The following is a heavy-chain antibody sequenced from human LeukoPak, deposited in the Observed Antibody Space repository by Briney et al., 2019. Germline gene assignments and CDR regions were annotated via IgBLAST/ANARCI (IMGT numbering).Heavy chain of an antibody. Sequence: ASVKVSCKASGYTFTSYAMNWVRQAPGQGLEWMGWINTNTGNPTYAQGFTGRFVFSLDTSVSTAYLKISSLKAEDTAVYYCARVVAEVVPAAIDYWGQGTLVTVSS. D-gene: IGHD2-2*02. CDR2: INTNTGNP. V-gene: IGHV7-4-1*02. CDR1: GYTFTSYA. J-gene: IGHJ4*02. CDR3: ARVVAEVVPAAIDY.